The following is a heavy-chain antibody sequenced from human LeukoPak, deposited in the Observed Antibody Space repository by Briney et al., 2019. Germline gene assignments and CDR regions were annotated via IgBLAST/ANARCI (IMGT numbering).Heavy chain of an antibody. J-gene: IGHJ4*02. V-gene: IGHV4-4*09. CDR3: ARHIRDYNWNDGFDY. CDR2: IYTSGST. D-gene: IGHD1-1*01. CDR1: GGSISSYY. Sequence: SETLSLTCTVSGGSISSYYWSWIRQPPGKGLEWIGYIYTSGSTIYNPSLKSRVTISVDTSKNQFSLKLSSVTAADTAVYYCARHIRDYNWNDGFDYWGQGTLVTVSS.